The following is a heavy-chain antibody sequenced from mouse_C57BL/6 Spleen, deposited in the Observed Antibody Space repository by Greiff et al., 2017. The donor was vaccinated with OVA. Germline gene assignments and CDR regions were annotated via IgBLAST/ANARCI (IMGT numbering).Heavy chain of an antibody. D-gene: IGHD3-2*02. V-gene: IGHV1-55*01. CDR1: GYTFTSYW. Sequence: QVQLQQSGAELVKPGASVKMSCKASGYTFTSYWITWVKQRPGQGLEWIGDIYPGSGSTNYNEKFKSKATLTVDKSSSTAYMQLSSLTSEDAAVYYCARSDSSGPDYWGQGTTVTVSS. CDR3: ARSDSSGPDY. J-gene: IGHJ2*01. CDR2: IYPGSGST.